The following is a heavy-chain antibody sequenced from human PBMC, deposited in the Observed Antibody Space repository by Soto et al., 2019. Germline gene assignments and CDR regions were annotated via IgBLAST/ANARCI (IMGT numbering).Heavy chain of an antibody. CDR2: MIPNSGKA. CDR1: GYTFTSYD. Sequence: ALVKVSCKASGYTFTSYDINWVRQATGQRLEWMGRMIPNSGKASYAQKFQGRVTITADKSTSTAYMELSSLRSEDTAVYYCARVQLNWNDNPYYYYYMDDWGKGTTVTVSS. D-gene: IGHD1-1*01. CDR3: ARVQLNWNDNPYYYYYMDD. V-gene: IGHV1-69*04. J-gene: IGHJ6*03.